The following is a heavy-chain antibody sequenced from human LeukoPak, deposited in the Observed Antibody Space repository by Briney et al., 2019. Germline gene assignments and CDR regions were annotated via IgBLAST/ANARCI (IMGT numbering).Heavy chain of an antibody. Sequence: SETLSLTCAVYGGSFSGCYWSWIRQPPGKGLEWIGEINHSGSTNYNPSLKSRVTISVDTSKNQFSLKLSSVTAADTAVYYCARGLIVVVPAAIFNWFDPWGQGTLVTVSS. CDR1: GGSFSGCY. J-gene: IGHJ5*02. D-gene: IGHD2-2*01. CDR2: INHSGST. V-gene: IGHV4-34*01. CDR3: ARGLIVVVPAAIFNWFDP.